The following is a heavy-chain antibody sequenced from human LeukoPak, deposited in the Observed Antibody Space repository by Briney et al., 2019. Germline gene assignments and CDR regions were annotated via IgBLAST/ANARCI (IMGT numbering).Heavy chain of an antibody. J-gene: IGHJ4*02. D-gene: IGHD5-24*01. CDR2: ISQSGST. Sequence: SETLSLTCTVSGYSISSGYDWGWIRQAPGKRLEWLGSISQSGSTYDNPSLKSRVTLSVDTSKNQFSLRLSSVTAADTAVYYCTRERRDGYKVYFDYWGQGTLVTVSS. CDR1: GYSISSGYD. V-gene: IGHV4-38-2*02. CDR3: TRERRDGYKVYFDY.